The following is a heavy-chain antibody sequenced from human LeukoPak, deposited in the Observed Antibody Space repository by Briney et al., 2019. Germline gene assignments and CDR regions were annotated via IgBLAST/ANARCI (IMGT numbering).Heavy chain of an antibody. V-gene: IGHV3-11*04. CDR2: ISSSGSTI. D-gene: IGHD6-6*01. J-gene: IGHJ4*02. CDR3: AREGALGSSIDY. Sequence: PGGSLRLSCAASGFTFSDYCMSWIRQAPGKGLKWVSYISSSGSTIYYADSVKGRFTISRDNAKNSLYLQMNSLRAEDTAVYYCAREGALGSSIDYWGQGTLVTVSS. CDR1: GFTFSDYC.